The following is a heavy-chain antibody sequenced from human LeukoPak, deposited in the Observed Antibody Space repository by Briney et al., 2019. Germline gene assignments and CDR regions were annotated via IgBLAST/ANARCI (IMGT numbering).Heavy chain of an antibody. Sequence: GGSLRLSCAASGFTFDNYAMNWVRQAPGKGLEWVLGISGSGVNTYYADSVKGRFTISRDNSKNTLYLQMNSLRAEDTAVYYCARDWNYYSCWGQGTLVTVSS. CDR1: GFTFDNYA. CDR3: ARDWNYYSC. V-gene: IGHV3-23*01. D-gene: IGHD1-1*01. J-gene: IGHJ4*02. CDR2: ISGSGVNT.